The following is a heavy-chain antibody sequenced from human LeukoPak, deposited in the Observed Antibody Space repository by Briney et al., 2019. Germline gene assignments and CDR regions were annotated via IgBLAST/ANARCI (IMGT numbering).Heavy chain of an antibody. D-gene: IGHD6-13*01. CDR1: GFTFSGYG. V-gene: IGHV3-30*02. J-gene: IGHJ4*02. CDR2: MRNDESTE. Sequence: GGSLRLSCTTSGFTFSGYGMHWVRQSPGKGLEWVAYMRNDESTEYYADSVKGRFTISRDNSKNTLYLQMNSLRAEDTAVYYCAKMGIAAAGTTFDYWGQGTLVTVSS. CDR3: AKMGIAAAGTTFDY.